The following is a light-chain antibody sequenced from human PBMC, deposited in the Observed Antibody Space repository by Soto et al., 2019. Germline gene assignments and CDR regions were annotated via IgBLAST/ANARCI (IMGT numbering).Light chain of an antibody. J-gene: IGKJ4*01. V-gene: IGKV3-15*01. CDR3: QQYNNWPRRLT. Sequence: EIVMTQSPATLSVSPGERATLPCRASQSVSSNLAWYQQKPGQAPRLLIYGASTRATGIPARFSGSGSGTEFTLTISSLQSEDFAVYYCQQYNNWPRRLTFGGGTKVDIK. CDR2: GAS. CDR1: QSVSSN.